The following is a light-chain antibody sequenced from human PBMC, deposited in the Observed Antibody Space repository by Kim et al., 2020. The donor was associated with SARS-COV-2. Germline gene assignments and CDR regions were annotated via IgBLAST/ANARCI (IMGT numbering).Light chain of an antibody. J-gene: IGKJ2*02. CDR2: SAS. V-gene: IGKV1-39*01. Sequence: SASVGDRVTLTCRASQSISSYLNWYQQKPGKAPKLLIYSASSLQSGVPSKFSASGSGTDFSFTITSLQPEDAATYFCQQTYSYPRTFGQGTKLEI. CDR3: QQTYSYPRT. CDR1: QSISSY.